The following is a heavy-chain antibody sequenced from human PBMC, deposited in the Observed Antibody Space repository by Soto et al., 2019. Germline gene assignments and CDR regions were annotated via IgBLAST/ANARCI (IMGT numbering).Heavy chain of an antibody. CDR3: AGGRSGWYAEFDF. J-gene: IGHJ4*02. Sequence: EVQLVESGGGLVQPGGSLRLSCAASGFTFSSYDMHWVRQTAGKGLEWVAAIGTTGDAYYPGSATGRFTISRENAKNSLYLQMNILRVGDTAVYFCAGGRSGWYAEFDFWGQGTQVTVSS. CDR2: IGTTGDA. D-gene: IGHD6-19*01. CDR1: GFTFSSYD. V-gene: IGHV3-13*01.